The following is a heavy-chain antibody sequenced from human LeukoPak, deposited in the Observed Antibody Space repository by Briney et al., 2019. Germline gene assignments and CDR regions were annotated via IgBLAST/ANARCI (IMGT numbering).Heavy chain of an antibody. CDR2: IYPGDPDT. CDR1: GXTFTSYW. J-gene: IGHJ4*02. CDR3: ARRGSGWYVDY. V-gene: IGHV5-51*01. Sequence: GESLKISCKGSGXTFTSYWIGWVRQMPGKGLEWMGIIYPGDPDTRYSPSFQGQVSISVDKSISTAYLQWTSLKASDTAMYYCARRGSGWYVDYWGQGTLVTVSS. D-gene: IGHD6-19*01.